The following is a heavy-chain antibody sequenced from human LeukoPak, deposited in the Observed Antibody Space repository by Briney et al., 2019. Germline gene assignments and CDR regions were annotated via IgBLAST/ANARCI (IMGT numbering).Heavy chain of an antibody. J-gene: IGHJ5*02. CDR3: ARAGSDCSGGSCNWFDP. CDR2: INPSGGST. Sequence: ASVKVSCKASGYTFTSYYMHWVRQAPGQGLEWMGIINPSGGSTSYAQKFQGRVTMTRDTSTSTVYMELSSLRSEDTAVYYCARAGSDCSGGSCNWFDPWGQGTLVTVSS. CDR1: GYTFTSYY. D-gene: IGHD2-15*01. V-gene: IGHV1-46*01.